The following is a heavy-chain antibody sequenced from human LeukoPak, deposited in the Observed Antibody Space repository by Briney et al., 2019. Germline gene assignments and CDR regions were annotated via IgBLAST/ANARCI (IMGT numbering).Heavy chain of an antibody. V-gene: IGHV4-38-2*02. D-gene: IGHD6-13*01. CDR1: GYSINSGYY. CDR3: ARDGTWHSSSWYSTWFDP. Sequence: SETLSLTCTVSGYSINSGYYWGWIRQPPGKGLEWIGSIHHSGSTYYNPSLKRRVTISLDTSKNQFSLKLSSVTAADTAVYYCARDGTWHSSSWYSTWFDPWGQGTLVTVSS. CDR2: IHHSGST. J-gene: IGHJ5*02.